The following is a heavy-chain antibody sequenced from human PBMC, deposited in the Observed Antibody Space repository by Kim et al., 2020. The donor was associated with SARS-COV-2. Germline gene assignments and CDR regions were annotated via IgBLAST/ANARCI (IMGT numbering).Heavy chain of an antibody. Sequence: SETLSLTCAVYGGSFSGYYWSWIRQPPGKGLEWIGEINHSGSTNYNPSLKSRVTISVDTSKNQFSLKLSSVTAADTAVYYCARGGIRGWFGTNWFDPWGQGTLVTVSS. J-gene: IGHJ5*02. D-gene: IGHD3-10*01. CDR3: ARGGIRGWFGTNWFDP. V-gene: IGHV4-34*01. CDR1: GGSFSGYY. CDR2: INHSGST.